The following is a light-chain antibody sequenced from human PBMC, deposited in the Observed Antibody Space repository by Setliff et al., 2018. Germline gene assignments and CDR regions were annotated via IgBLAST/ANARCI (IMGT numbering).Light chain of an antibody. J-gene: IGLJ1*01. V-gene: IGLV2-14*01. CDR3: SAYTSSSTYV. CDR2: EVT. CDR1: IGDVGAYDF. Sequence: QSVLTQPASVSGSPGQSITISCSGTIGDVGAYDFVSWYQHHPGKAPKLVLYEVTNRPSGISNRFSGSKSGNSASLIISGLQAEDEADYYCSAYTSSSTYVFGTGTKVTVL.